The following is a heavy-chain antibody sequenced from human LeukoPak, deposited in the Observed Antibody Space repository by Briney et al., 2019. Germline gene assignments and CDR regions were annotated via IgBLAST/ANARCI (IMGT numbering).Heavy chain of an antibody. D-gene: IGHD4-17*01. V-gene: IGHV1-18*01. CDR3: ARDPVPYGDSYWFDP. CDR1: GYTFTSYG. J-gene: IGHJ5*02. Sequence: GASVKVSCKASGYTFTSYGISWVRQAPGQGLEWMGWISAYNGNTNYAQKLQGRVTMTTDTSTSTAYMELRSLRSDDTAVYYCARDPVPYGDSYWFDPWGQGTLVTVSS. CDR2: ISAYNGNT.